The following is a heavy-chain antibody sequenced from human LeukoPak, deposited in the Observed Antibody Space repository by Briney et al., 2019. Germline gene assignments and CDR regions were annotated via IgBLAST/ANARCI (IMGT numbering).Heavy chain of an antibody. J-gene: IGHJ5*02. CDR1: GDSISSGDYY. CDR2: IYTSGST. Sequence: SETLSLTCTVSGDSISSGDYYWSWIRQPAGKGLEWIGRIYTSGSTNYNPSLKSRVTISVDTSKNQFSLKLSSVTAADTAVYYCARDHTPNWFDPWGQGTLVTVSS. CDR3: ARDHTPNWFDP. D-gene: IGHD2-2*02. V-gene: IGHV4-61*02.